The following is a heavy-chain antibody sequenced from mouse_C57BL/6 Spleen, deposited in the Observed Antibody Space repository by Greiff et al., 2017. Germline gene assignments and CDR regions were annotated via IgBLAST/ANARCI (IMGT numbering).Heavy chain of an antibody. CDR3: ARRPYYYGSSYDFDY. CDR1: GYTFTDYN. Sequence: EVQLQESGPELVKPGASVKIPCKASGYTFTDYNMDWVKQSHGKSLEWIGDINPNNGGTIYNQKFKGKATLTVDKSSSTAYMELRSLTSEDTAVYYCARRPYYYGSSYDFDYWGQGTTLTVSS. D-gene: IGHD1-1*01. J-gene: IGHJ2*01. CDR2: INPNNGGT. V-gene: IGHV1-18*01.